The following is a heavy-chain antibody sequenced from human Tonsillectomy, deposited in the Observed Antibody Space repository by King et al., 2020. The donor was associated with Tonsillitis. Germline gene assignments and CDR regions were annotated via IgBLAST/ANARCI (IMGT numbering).Heavy chain of an antibody. V-gene: IGHV3-43*02. Sequence: EVQLVESGGGVVQPGGSLRLSCAASGFTFDDYAMHWVRQVPGKGLEWVSLISGDGGSTYYADSVKGRFTISRDNSKNSLYLQMNSLRTEDTALYYCAKDIGGIGVPPYSSPSYYMDVWGKGTTVTVSS. D-gene: IGHD1-26*01. CDR1: GFTFDDYA. CDR2: ISGDGGST. J-gene: IGHJ6*03. CDR3: AKDIGGIGVPPYSSPSYYMDV.